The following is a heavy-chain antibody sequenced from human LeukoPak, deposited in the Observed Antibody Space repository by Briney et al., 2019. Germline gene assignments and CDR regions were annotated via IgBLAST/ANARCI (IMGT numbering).Heavy chain of an antibody. CDR3: ARDLRKGIQLLLEIDY. CDR2: INPNSGGT. J-gene: IGHJ4*02. D-gene: IGHD5-18*01. V-gene: IGHV1-2*02. Sequence: ASVKVSCKASGYTFTGYYMHWVRQAPGQGLEWMGWINPNSGGTNYAQKFQGRVTMTRDTSISTAYMELSRLRSDDTAVYYCARDLRKGIQLLLEIDYWGQGTLVTVSS. CDR1: GYTFTGYY.